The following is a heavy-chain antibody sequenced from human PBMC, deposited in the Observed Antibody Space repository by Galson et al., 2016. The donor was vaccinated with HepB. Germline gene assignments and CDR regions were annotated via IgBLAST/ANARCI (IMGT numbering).Heavy chain of an antibody. CDR2: IHPGDSHI. V-gene: IGHV5-51*01. J-gene: IGHJ3*02. D-gene: IGHD3-10*01. Sequence: QSGAEVKKPGESLKISCKGSGYSFTIYWIAWVRQMPGKGLEWMGIIHPGDSHITYSPTFQGQVTISADKSISTAYLQWSSLRASDTAMYFCARYTMVRGYFNAFDIWGQGTMVTVSS. CDR3: ARYTMVRGYFNAFDI. CDR1: GYSFTIYW.